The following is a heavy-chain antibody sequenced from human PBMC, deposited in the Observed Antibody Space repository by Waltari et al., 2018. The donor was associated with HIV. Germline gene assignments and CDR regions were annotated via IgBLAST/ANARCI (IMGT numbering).Heavy chain of an antibody. CDR1: RATFTGYY. V-gene: IGHV4-34*01. J-gene: IGHJ6*02. CDR3: ARGPFYDDLGGAALVRSDYAYYYGLDA. CDR2: INHRGTS. D-gene: IGHD2-21*01. Sequence: QVQLQERGAGKVKPTETLSLTCALHRATFTGYYWSWIRQTPEKGLEWIGEINHRGTSNYKPSLKSRVTMSIDTAKNQFSLKLTSVTAADTAVYDGARGPFYDDLGGAALVRSDYAYYYGLDAWGQGTTVTVS.